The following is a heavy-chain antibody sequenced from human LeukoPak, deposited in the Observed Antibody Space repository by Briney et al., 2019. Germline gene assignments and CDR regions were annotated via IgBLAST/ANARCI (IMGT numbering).Heavy chain of an antibody. CDR3: ARVRDFGAFDI. CDR2: IYYSGST. J-gene: IGHJ3*02. D-gene: IGHD3-3*01. V-gene: IGHV4-59*01. Sequence: SETLSLTCTVSGGSISSYYWSWTRQPPGKGLEWIGYIYYSGSTNYNPSLKSRVTISVDTSKNQFSLKLSSVTAADTAVYYCARVRDFGAFDIWGQGTMVTVSS. CDR1: GGSISSYY.